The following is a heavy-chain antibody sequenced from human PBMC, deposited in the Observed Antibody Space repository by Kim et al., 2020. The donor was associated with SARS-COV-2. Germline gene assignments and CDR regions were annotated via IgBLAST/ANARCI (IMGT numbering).Heavy chain of an antibody. Sequence: GGSLRLSCAASGLTFSSYAMSWGRQAPGKGLEWVSTISSSSNTYYADSVRGRFTISRDNSKNTLFLQMNSLRVEDTAVYYCAKDWGSGPTGPDYWGQGTLVTVSS. CDR1: GLTFSSYA. D-gene: IGHD2-15*01. J-gene: IGHJ4*02. V-gene: IGHV3-23*01. CDR2: ISSSSNT. CDR3: AKDWGSGPTGPDY.